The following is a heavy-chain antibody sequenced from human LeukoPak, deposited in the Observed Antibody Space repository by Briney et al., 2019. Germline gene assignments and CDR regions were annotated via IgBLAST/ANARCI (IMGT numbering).Heavy chain of an antibody. CDR3: ARGGYCSSTSCFDY. CDR1: GGTFSSYA. J-gene: IGHJ4*02. D-gene: IGHD2-2*01. CDR2: IIPIFGTA. Sequence: GASVNVSCKASGGTFSSYAISWVRQAPGQGLEWMGGIIPIFGTANYAQKFQGRVMITADECTSTAYMELSSLRSEDTAVYYCARGGYCSSTSCFDYWGQGTLVTVSS. V-gene: IGHV1-69*13.